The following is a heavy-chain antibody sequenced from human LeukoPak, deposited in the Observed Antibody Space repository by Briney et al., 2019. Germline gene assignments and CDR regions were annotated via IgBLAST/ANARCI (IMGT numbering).Heavy chain of an antibody. CDR2: INWSGVST. CDR3: AKGKDTLNPYWYFDV. D-gene: IGHD5-18*01. V-gene: IGHV3-20*04. Sequence: PGGSLRLSCAVSGFSFDDYAMSWVRQAPGKGLEWVSGINWSGVSTGYADSVKGRFTISRDNTKNSLFLQLNSLRAEDTAFYYCAKGKDTLNPYWYFDVWGRGTLVSVSS. J-gene: IGHJ2*01. CDR1: GFSFDDYA.